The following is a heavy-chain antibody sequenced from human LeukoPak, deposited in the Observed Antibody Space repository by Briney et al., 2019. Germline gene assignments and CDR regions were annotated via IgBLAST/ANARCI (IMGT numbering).Heavy chain of an antibody. Sequence: PGRSLRLSCAASGFTFSSYGMHWVRQAPGKGLEWVAVISYDGSNKYYADSVKGRFTISRGNSKNTLYLQMNSLRAEDTAVYYCAKDLSRDSSGLYFDYWGQGTLVTVSS. J-gene: IGHJ4*02. CDR3: AKDLSRDSSGLYFDY. CDR2: ISYDGSNK. D-gene: IGHD6-19*01. V-gene: IGHV3-30*18. CDR1: GFTFSSYG.